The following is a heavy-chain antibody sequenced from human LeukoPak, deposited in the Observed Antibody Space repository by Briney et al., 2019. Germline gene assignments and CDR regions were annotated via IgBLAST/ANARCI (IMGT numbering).Heavy chain of an antibody. J-gene: IGHJ4*02. D-gene: IGHD6-19*01. CDR3: ARVGRWLVRPFDY. V-gene: IGHV4-34*01. CDR2: INHSGST. CDR1: GGSFSGYY. Sequence: SETLSLTCAVYGGSFSGYYWSWIRQPPGKGLEWIGEINHSGSTNYNPSLKSRATISVDTSKNQFSLKLSSVTAADTAVYYCARVGRWLVRPFDYWGQGTLVTVSS.